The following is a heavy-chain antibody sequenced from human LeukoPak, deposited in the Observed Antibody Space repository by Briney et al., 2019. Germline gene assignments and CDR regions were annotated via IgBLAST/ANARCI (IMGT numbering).Heavy chain of an antibody. D-gene: IGHD3-10*01. V-gene: IGHV3-53*01. CDR1: GFTVSRDY. J-gene: IGHJ4*02. CDR3: VKHGAGSYYFDY. Sequence: GGSLRLACAVSGFTVSRDYMSWVRQAPGKGLEWVSVIHSAGSSTNHVESVRGRFTISRDNSKNTLHLQMNSLRAEDTAVYYCVKHGAGSYYFDYWGQGTLVTVSS. CDR2: IHSAGSST.